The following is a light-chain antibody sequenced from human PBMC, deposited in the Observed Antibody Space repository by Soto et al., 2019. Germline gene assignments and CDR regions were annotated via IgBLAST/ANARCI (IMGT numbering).Light chain of an antibody. Sequence: EIVLTQSPGTLSLSPGERATLSCRASQSVSSSYLAWYQQKPGQAPRLLIYGASSRATGIPDRFSGSGSGTDFTLTISRREPEDFAVYYCQQYGSSPVFTFVPGTKVDIK. V-gene: IGKV3-20*01. J-gene: IGKJ3*01. CDR3: QQYGSSPVFT. CDR1: QSVSSSY. CDR2: GAS.